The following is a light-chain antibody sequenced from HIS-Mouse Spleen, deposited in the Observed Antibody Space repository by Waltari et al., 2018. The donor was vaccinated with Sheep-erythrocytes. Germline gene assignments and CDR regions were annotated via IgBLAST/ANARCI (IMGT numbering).Light chain of an antibody. V-gene: IGLV2-14*03. J-gene: IGLJ1*01. CDR1: SSDVGGYNY. CDR2: DFS. Sequence: QSALTQPASVSGSPGQSITISCTGTSSDVGGYNYVSWYQQHPGKAPKLMLYDFSNRPSGGSNRFSGSKSGNTASLTISGLQAEDEADYYCSSYTSSSTLVFGTGTKVTVL. CDR3: SSYTSSSTLV.